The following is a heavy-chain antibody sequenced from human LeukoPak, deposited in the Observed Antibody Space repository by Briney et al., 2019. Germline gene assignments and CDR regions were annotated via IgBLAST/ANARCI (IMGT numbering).Heavy chain of an antibody. D-gene: IGHD6-19*01. CDR2: ISGSDTRT. CDR3: AKEDSNGWWFEY. J-gene: IGHJ4*02. Sequence: PGGSLRLSCAASGFTVSSNYMSWVRQAPGKGLEWVSAISGSDTRTYYTDSVKGRFTISRDNSKNTLYLQMNSLRAEDSAVYYCAKEDSNGWWFEYWGQGTLVTASS. CDR1: GFTVSSNY. V-gene: IGHV3-23*01.